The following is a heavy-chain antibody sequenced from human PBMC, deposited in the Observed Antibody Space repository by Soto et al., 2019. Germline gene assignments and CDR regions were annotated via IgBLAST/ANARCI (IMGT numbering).Heavy chain of an antibody. D-gene: IGHD3-16*01. Sequence: QVQLVQSGAEVKKPGASVKVSCKASGYTFTSYYMHWVRQAPGQGLEWMGIINPSGGSTSYAQKFXXRXTXXRDTSTSTVYMELSSLRSEDTAVYYCATRFSLFDYWGQGTLVTVSS. CDR2: INPSGGST. V-gene: IGHV1-46*01. CDR1: GYTFTSYY. J-gene: IGHJ4*02. CDR3: ATRFSLFDY.